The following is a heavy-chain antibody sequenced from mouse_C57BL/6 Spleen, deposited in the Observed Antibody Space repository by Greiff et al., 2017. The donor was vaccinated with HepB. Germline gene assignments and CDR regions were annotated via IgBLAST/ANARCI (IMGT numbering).Heavy chain of an antibody. CDR2: INPSNGGT. Sequence: QVQLKESGTELVKPGASVKLSCKASGYTFTSYWMHWVKQRPGQGLEWIGNINPSNGGTNYNEKFKSKATLTVDKSSSTAYMQLSSLTSEDSAVYYGALGYYYGSSLDYWGQGTTLTVSS. CDR1: GYTFTSYW. D-gene: IGHD1-1*01. V-gene: IGHV1-53*01. J-gene: IGHJ2*01. CDR3: ALGYYYGSSLDY.